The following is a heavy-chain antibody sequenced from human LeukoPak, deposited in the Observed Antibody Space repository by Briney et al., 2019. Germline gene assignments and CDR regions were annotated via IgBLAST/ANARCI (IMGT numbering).Heavy chain of an antibody. J-gene: IGHJ4*02. CDR1: GYTLTELS. CDR2: FDPEDGET. Sequence: GASVKVSCKVSGYTLTELSMHWVRQAPGKGLEWMGGFDPEDGETIYAQKFQGRVTMTTNTSISTAYMELSSLRSEDTAVYYCARGRVGATDYWGQGTLVTVSS. V-gene: IGHV1-24*01. D-gene: IGHD1-26*01. CDR3: ARGRVGATDY.